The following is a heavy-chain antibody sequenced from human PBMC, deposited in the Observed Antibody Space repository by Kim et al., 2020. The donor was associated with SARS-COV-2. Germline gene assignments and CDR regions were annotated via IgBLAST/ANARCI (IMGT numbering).Heavy chain of an antibody. J-gene: IGHJ3*02. D-gene: IGHD3-9*01. CDR3: ARVGRLTAYSPGACDI. CDR1: GFTFTEYW. V-gene: IGHV3-74*01. Sequence: WGSLRLSCAASGFTFTEYWMHWVRQAPGKGLMWVSRIDTDGSETAYSDSVRGRFTISRDIAKNTLYLQMNSLTAEDTAVYYCARVGRLTAYSPGACDIWG. CDR2: IDTDGSET.